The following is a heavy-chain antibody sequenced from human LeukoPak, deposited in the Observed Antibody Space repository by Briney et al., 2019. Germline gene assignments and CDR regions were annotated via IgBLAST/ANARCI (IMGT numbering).Heavy chain of an antibody. J-gene: IGHJ6*02. V-gene: IGHV3-21*01. CDR1: GFTFSSYS. CDR2: ISSSSSYI. Sequence: GGSLRPSCAASGFTFSSYSMNWVRQAPGKGLEWVSSISSSSSYIYYADSVKGRFTISRDNAKNSLYLQMNSLRAEDTAVYYCARVPLSYGMDVWGQRTTVTVSS. CDR3: ARVPLSYGMDV.